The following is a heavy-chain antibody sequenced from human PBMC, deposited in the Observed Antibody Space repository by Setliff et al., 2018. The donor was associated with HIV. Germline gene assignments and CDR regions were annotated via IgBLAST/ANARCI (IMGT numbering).Heavy chain of an antibody. D-gene: IGHD3-9*01. V-gene: IGHV3-21*01. Sequence: PSETLSLSCAVSGFSFSNYNMNWVRQAPGKGLEWISSISRDSRYIYYADSVKGRFTISRDNAKNSLYLQMNSLRAEDTAVYYCARDPASPDYYARFDYWGQGALVTVSS. CDR1: GFSFSNYN. CDR2: ISRDSRYI. CDR3: ARDPASPDYYARFDY. J-gene: IGHJ4*02.